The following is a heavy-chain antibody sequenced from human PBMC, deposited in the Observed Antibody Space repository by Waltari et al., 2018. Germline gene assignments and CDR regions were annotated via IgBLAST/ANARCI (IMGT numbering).Heavy chain of an antibody. V-gene: IGHV5-51*01. D-gene: IGHD1-26*01. Sequence: EVQVVQSAAEGTQPGGSLRISRRGPGYRFTSSSMRWVRHRPGKGLEWMEIMYPGDSDIRYSPSFQGQVTISADNAITTAYLQWDSLKASDTAMYYCGRISGIVGGTVENWGQGTLITVSS. CDR2: MYPGDSDI. J-gene: IGHJ4*01. CDR3: GRISGIVGGTVEN. CDR1: GYRFTSSS.